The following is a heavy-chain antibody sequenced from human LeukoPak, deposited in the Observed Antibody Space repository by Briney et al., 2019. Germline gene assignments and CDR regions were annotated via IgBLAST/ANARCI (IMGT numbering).Heavy chain of an antibody. D-gene: IGHD4-23*01. J-gene: IGHJ4*02. V-gene: IGHV4-39*01. CDR1: GGSISSGGYY. Sequence: PSQTLSLTCTVSGGSISSGGYYWGWIRQPPGKGLEWIASIYFSGSTYYNPSLKSRVTISVDTSKNQFSLRLSSVTAADTAVYYCARTIGGNLHFDSWGQGTLVTVSS. CDR3: ARTIGGNLHFDS. CDR2: IYFSGST.